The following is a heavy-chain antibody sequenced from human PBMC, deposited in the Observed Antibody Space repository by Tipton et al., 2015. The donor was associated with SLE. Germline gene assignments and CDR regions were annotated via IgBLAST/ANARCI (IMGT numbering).Heavy chain of an antibody. D-gene: IGHD3-3*01. CDR1: SYSIYNGFY. CDR3: ARDPYDSWSDYQATFDY. V-gene: IGHV4-38-2*02. CDR2: IYRSGTA. J-gene: IGHJ4*02. Sequence: TLSLTCSVSSYSIYNGFYWGWIRQSPGKELEWIGSIYRSGTAYYNPSLKSRVTMSVDTSKNQFSLKLTSVTAADTAVYYCARDPYDSWSDYQATFDYWGQGTLVTVSP.